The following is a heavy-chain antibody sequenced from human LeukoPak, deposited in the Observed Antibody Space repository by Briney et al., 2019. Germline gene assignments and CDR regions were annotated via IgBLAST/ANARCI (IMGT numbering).Heavy chain of an antibody. CDR1: GFTFSSYS. CDR3: ARGVGFELPDY. CDR2: ISSSSSYI. V-gene: IGHV3-21*01. J-gene: IGHJ4*02. D-gene: IGHD1-26*01. Sequence: GGSLRLSCAASGFTFSSYSMNSVRQAPGKGLEWVSSISSSSSYIYYADSVKGRFTISRDNAKNSLYLQMNSLRAEDTDVYYCARGVGFELPDYWGQGTLVTVSS.